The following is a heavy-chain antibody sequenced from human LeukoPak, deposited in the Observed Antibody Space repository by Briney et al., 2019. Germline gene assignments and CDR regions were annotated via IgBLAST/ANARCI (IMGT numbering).Heavy chain of an antibody. J-gene: IGHJ6*03. Sequence: GASVKVSCKASGYTSTSYDINWVRQATGQGLEWMGWMNPNSGNTGYAQKFQGRVTMTRNTSISTAYMELSSLRSEDTAVYYCARGARRIAARPDDYYYYMDVWGKGTTVTVSS. CDR3: ARGARRIAARPDDYYYYMDV. CDR2: MNPNSGNT. D-gene: IGHD6-6*01. V-gene: IGHV1-8*01. CDR1: GYTSTSYD.